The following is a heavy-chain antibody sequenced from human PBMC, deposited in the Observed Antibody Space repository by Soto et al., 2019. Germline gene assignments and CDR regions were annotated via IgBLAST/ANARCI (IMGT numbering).Heavy chain of an antibody. V-gene: IGHV3-23*01. D-gene: IGHD6-13*01. CDR1: GFTFSSYA. CDR3: AKSPGIAAAGTGDY. J-gene: IGHJ4*02. Sequence: VGSLRLSCAASGFTFSSYAMSWVRQAPGKGLEWVSAISGSGGSTYYADSVKGRFTISRDNSKNTLYLQMNSLRAEDTAVYYCAKSPGIAAAGTGDYWGQGTLVTVSS. CDR2: ISGSGGST.